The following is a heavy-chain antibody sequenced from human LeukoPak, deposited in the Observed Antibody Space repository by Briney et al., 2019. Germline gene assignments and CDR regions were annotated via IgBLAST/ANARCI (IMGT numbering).Heavy chain of an antibody. CDR3: ARGRRGYCSSTSCYTLPYYYYYYMDV. D-gene: IGHD2-2*02. CDR1: GGSISSSSYY. Sequence: SETLSLTCTVSGGSISSSSYYWGWIRQPPGKGLEWIGSIYYSGSTYYNPSLKSRVTISVDTSKNQFSLKLSSVTAADTAVYYCARGRRGYCSSTSCYTLPYYYYYYMDVRGKWTTVTVSS. CDR2: IYYSGST. V-gene: IGHV4-39*01. J-gene: IGHJ6*03.